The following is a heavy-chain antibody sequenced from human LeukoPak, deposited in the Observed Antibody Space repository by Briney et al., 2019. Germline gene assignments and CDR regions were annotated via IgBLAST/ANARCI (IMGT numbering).Heavy chain of an antibody. CDR3: ARGGETGYSSGRPYGYYYYMDV. Sequence: NPSETLSLTCTVSGGSISSYYWSWIRQPPGKGLEWIGYIYYSGSTNYNPSLKSRVTISVDTSKNQFSLKLSSVTAADTAVYYCARGGETGYSSGRPYGYYYYMDVWGKGTTVTISS. J-gene: IGHJ6*03. CDR1: GGSISSYY. D-gene: IGHD6-19*01. CDR2: IYYSGST. V-gene: IGHV4-59*01.